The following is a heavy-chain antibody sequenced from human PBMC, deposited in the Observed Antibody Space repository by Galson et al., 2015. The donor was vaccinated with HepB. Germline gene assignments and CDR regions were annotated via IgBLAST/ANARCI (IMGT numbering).Heavy chain of an antibody. CDR1: GYIFTTNG. CDR2: ISINSGNT. CDR3: ARGSGYYAF. Sequence: SVKVSCKASGYIFTTNGISWVRQAPGQGLEWLGWISINSGNTNYVERLQGRVTMTRDTSTSTAYMELGSLRSEDTAVYYCARGSGYYAFWGQGTLVTVSS. D-gene: IGHD3-3*01. V-gene: IGHV1-18*04. J-gene: IGHJ4*02.